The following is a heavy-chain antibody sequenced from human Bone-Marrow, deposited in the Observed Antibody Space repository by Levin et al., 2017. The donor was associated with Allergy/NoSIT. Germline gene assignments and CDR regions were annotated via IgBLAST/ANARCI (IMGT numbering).Heavy chain of an antibody. CDR2: IRSKADSGAT. V-gene: IGHV3-15*01. D-gene: IGHD2-15*01. J-gene: IGHJ4*02. Sequence: GGSLRLSCAASGFTFSNAWMNWVRQAPGKGLEWVGGIRSKADSGATDAAARGKARSINTRENSKNTLYLQMNSLKTGDRAVEYGTRDSNRCDSGVFDTWGQRTLVAVAA. CDR1: GFTFSNAW. CDR3: TRDSNRCDSGVFDT.